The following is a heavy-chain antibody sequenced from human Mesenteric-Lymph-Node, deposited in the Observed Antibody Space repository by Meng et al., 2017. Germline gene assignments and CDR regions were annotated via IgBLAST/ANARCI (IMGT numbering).Heavy chain of an antibody. J-gene: IGHJ4*02. CDR1: GGSISSGDYY. D-gene: IGHD2-21*01. V-gene: IGHV4-30-4*01. Sequence: QVPLQESGPGLVNPSQTLSLTFTVSGGSISSGDYYWSWIRQPPGKGLEWIGYIHHSGSAYYNPSLKSRVSISVDTSKNQFSLNLNSMTAADTAVYYCASFDHIPRRNYFDYWGQGTLVTVSS. CDR2: IHHSGSA. CDR3: ASFDHIPRRNYFDY.